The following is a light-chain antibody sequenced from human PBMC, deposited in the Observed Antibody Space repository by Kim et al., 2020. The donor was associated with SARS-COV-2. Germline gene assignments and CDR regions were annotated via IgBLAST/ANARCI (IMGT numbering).Light chain of an antibody. CDR2: EDN. CDR1: SGSIASNY. CDR3: QSYDSSIPWV. V-gene: IGLV6-57*02. J-gene: IGLJ3*02. Sequence: TDTISCTGSSGSIASNYVEWYQQRPGSAPTTVIFEDNQRPSGVPDRFSGSIDSSSNSASLTISGLKTEDEADYYCQSYDSSIPWVFGGGTQLTVL.